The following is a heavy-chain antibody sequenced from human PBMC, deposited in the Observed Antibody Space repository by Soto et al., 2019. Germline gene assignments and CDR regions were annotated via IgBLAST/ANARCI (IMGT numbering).Heavy chain of an antibody. CDR3: ARCYLGDSSSWYGHFDY. J-gene: IGHJ4*02. Sequence: QVQLVESGGGVVQPGRSLRLSCVASGFTFSSYGMHWVRQAPGRGLEWVAIIWYDGSYKYYADSVKGRFTISRDNSKNTQYLQMNSLRVEDTAVYYCARCYLGDSSSWYGHFDYWGQGTLVTVSS. CDR1: GFTFSSYG. CDR2: IWYDGSYK. V-gene: IGHV3-33*01. D-gene: IGHD6-13*01.